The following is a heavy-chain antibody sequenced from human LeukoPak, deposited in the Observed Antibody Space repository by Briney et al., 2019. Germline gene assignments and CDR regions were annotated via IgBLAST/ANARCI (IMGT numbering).Heavy chain of an antibody. CDR3: ARRVGSSSSLYYYYYMDV. J-gene: IGHJ6*03. D-gene: IGHD6-6*01. V-gene: IGHV5-51*01. CDR2: VYPADSDT. CDR1: GYDFTDTW. Sequence: PGESLKISCVGSGYDFTDTWIAWVRQMPGKGLEWMGIVYPADSDTRYSPSFRGQVTFSADKSINTAYLQWTSLKASDSAMYYCARRVGSSSSLYYYYYMDVWGKGTTVTVSS.